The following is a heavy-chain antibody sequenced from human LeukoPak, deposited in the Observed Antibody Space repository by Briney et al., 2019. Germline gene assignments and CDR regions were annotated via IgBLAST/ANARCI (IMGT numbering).Heavy chain of an antibody. V-gene: IGHV1-69*04. CDR2: IIPILGIA. J-gene: IGHJ4*02. CDR1: GGTFSSYT. CDR3: AREYSSSSWEC. Sequence: SVKVSCKASGGTFSSYTISWVRLAPGQGLEWMGRIIPILGIANYAQKFQGRVTITADKSTSTAYMELSSLRSEDTAVYYCAREYSSSSWECWGQGTLVTVSS. D-gene: IGHD6-6*01.